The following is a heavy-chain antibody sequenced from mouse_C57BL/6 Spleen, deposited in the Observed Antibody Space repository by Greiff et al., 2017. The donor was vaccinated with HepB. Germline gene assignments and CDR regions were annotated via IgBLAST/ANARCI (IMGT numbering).Heavy chain of an antibody. CDR1: GFSLTSYG. CDR2: IWSGGST. Sequence: VQGVESGPGLVQPSQSLSITCTVSGFSLTSYGVHWVRQSPGKGLEWLGVIWSGGSTDYNAAFISRLSISKDNSKSQVFFKMNSLQADDTAIYYCASHYYGSRDWYFDVWGTGTTVTVSS. V-gene: IGHV2-2*01. J-gene: IGHJ1*03. CDR3: ASHYYGSRDWYFDV. D-gene: IGHD1-1*01.